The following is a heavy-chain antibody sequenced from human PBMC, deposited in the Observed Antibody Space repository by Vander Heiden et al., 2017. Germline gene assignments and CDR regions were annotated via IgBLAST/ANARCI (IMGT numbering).Heavy chain of an antibody. CDR1: GGSFSGYY. V-gene: IGHV4-34*01. Sequence: QVQLQQWGAGLLKPSETLSLTCAVYGGSFSGYYWSWIRQPPEKGLEWIGEIHHSGSTNYNPSLKSRVTISVDTSKNQFSLKLNSVTAADTAVYYCASLQQQLVRVDWGQGTLVTVSS. CDR2: IHHSGST. CDR3: ASLQQQLVRVD. J-gene: IGHJ4*02. D-gene: IGHD6-13*01.